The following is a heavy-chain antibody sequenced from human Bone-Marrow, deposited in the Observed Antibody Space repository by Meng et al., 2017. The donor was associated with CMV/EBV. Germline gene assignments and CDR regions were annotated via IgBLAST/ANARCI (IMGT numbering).Heavy chain of an antibody. Sequence: ASVKVSCKASGYTFTSYDINWVRQATGQGLEWMGWMNPNSGNTGYAQKVQGRVTITRNTSISTAYMELSSLRSEDTAVYYCARGGRRFWSGYYNRGGVSFWFDPWGQGTLVTVSS. CDR3: ARGGRRFWSGYYNRGGVSFWFDP. J-gene: IGHJ5*02. CDR2: MNPNSGNT. D-gene: IGHD3-3*01. V-gene: IGHV1-8*03. CDR1: GYTFTSYD.